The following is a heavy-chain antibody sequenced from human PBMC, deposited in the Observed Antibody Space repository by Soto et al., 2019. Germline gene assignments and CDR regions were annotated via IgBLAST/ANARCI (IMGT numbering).Heavy chain of an antibody. Sequence: QITLKESGPRLVKPTRSLTLTCTFSGFSLSTSGVGVGWIRQPPGKALEWLALIYWNDDKRYSPSLKSRLTITKDTSKNQVVLTMTNMHPVDTATYYCAHSRGCIATRRTWGMDVWSQGTTVTVSS. CDR1: GFSLSTSGVG. J-gene: IGHJ6*02. V-gene: IGHV2-5*01. CDR3: AHSRGCIATRRTWGMDV. CDR2: IYWNDDK. D-gene: IGHD6-6*01.